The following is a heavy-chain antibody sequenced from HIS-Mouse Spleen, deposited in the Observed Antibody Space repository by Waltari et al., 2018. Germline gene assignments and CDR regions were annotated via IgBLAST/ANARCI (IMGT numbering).Heavy chain of an antibody. D-gene: IGHD6-13*01. Sequence: QLQLQESGPGLVKPSETLSLTCTVSGGPISSSSYHWGWFRQPPGKGLEWIGSIYYGGSTYYNPSLKSRVTISVDTSKNQFSLKLSSVTAADTAVYYCAREIPYSSSWYDWYFDLWGRGTLVTVSS. V-gene: IGHV4-39*07. J-gene: IGHJ2*01. CDR1: GGPISSSSYH. CDR2: IYYGGST. CDR3: AREIPYSSSWYDWYFDL.